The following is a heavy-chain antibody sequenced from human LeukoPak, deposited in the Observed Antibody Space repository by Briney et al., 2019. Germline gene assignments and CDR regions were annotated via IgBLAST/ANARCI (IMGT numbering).Heavy chain of an antibody. Sequence: QSGGSLRLSCAASGFTFSSYGMSWVRQAPGKGLEWVSAISGSGGSTYYADSVKGRFTISRDNSKNTLYLQMNSLRAEDTAVYYCAKAVEVVVVTALCPELDYWGQGTLVTVSS. CDR1: GFTFSSYG. CDR2: ISGSGGST. D-gene: IGHD2-21*02. CDR3: AKAVEVVVVTALCPELDY. J-gene: IGHJ4*02. V-gene: IGHV3-23*01.